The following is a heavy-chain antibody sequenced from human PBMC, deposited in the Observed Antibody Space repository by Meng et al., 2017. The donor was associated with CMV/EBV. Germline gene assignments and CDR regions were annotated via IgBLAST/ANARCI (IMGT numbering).Heavy chain of an antibody. V-gene: IGHV3-30*02. CDR3: AKRKGGYSYGDFDY. J-gene: IGHJ4*02. CDR2: IRYDGSNK. D-gene: IGHD5-18*01. CDR1: GFTFSSYA. Sequence: GGSLRLSCAASGFTFSSYAMSWVRQAPGKGLEWVAFIRYDGSNKYYADSVKGRFTISRDNSKNTLYLQMNSLRAEDTAVYYCAKRKGGYSYGDFDYWGQGTLVTVSS.